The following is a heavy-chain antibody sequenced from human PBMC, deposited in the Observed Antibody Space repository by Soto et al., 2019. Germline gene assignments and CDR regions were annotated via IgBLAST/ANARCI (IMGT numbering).Heavy chain of an antibody. J-gene: IGHJ3*02. CDR1: GFSLSTSGVG. Sequence: QITLKESGPPLVKPTQTLTLTCTFSGFSLSTSGVGVGWIRQPPGKALEWLALIYWDDDKRYSPSLKSRLTITKDTSKNQVVLTMTNMDPVDTATYYCAHIGPYYDILTGFDAFDIWGQGTMVTVSS. CDR3: AHIGPYYDILTGFDAFDI. D-gene: IGHD3-9*01. V-gene: IGHV2-5*02. CDR2: IYWDDDK.